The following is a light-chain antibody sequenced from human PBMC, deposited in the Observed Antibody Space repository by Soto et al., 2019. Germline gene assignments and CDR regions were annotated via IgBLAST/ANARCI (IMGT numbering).Light chain of an antibody. CDR1: QSVSSSY. Sequence: EIVLTQSPGTLSLSPGERATLSCRASQSVSSSYLAWYQQKPGQAPRLLIYGASSRATGIPDRFSGSGSGTDFPLTISRLEPEDFAVYYCQRYGSSQGYTFGQGTKLEIK. CDR3: QRYGSSQGYT. CDR2: GAS. J-gene: IGKJ2*01. V-gene: IGKV3-20*01.